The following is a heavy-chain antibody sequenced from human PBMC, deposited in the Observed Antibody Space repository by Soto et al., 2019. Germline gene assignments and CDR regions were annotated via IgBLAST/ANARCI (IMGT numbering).Heavy chain of an antibody. CDR2: TYHSGST. J-gene: IGHJ6*02. D-gene: IGHD3-10*01. V-gene: IGHV4-30-2*01. Sequence: PSETLSLTCDVSGDTISTGGYTWAWIRQPPGKALEWIGHTYHSGSTYYNASLKSRVIISLDRSKNQFSLGLSSVTAADTAIYYCARLLMVRGVLCGMDVWGPGTTVTVSS. CDR3: ARLLMVRGVLCGMDV. CDR1: GDTISTGGYT.